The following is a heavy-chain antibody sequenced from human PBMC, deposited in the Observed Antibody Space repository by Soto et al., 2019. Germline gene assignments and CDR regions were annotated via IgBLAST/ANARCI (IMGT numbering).Heavy chain of an antibody. CDR3: ARDLISNYHYYGMDV. V-gene: IGHV1-69*13. Sequence: SVKVSCKASADAFSSSAFSWVRQAPGQGLEWMGGIIPFFHAANYAQRFQGRVTITADESTSTVYMELSSLRSEDTALYYCARDLISNYHYYGMDVWGQGTTVTVSS. J-gene: IGHJ6*02. CDR2: IIPFFHAA. CDR1: ADAFSSSA.